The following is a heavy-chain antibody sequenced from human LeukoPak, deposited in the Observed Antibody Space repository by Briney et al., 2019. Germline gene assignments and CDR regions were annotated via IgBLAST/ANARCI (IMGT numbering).Heavy chain of an antibody. CDR3: ARLNSSAYYNALYFDY. D-gene: IGHD3-22*01. J-gene: IGHJ4*01. CDR1: GGSISVHH. CDR2: ISYSGST. V-gene: IGHV4-59*08. Sequence: SETLSLTCTVSGGSISVHHWGWIRQAPGKGLGWIGNISYSGSTNYNPSLESRVTMAVDTSRNQFSLKLNSVTAADTAVYSCARLNSSAYYNALYFDYWGHGTLVTVS.